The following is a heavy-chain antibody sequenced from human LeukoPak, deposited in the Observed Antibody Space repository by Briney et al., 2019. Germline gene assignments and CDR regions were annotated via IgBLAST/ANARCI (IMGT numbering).Heavy chain of an antibody. CDR3: ARDGSSGIAVAGTEYYYGMDV. CDR2: IYHSGST. V-gene: IGHV4-30-2*01. J-gene: IGHJ6*02. CDR1: GGSISSGGYS. Sequence: PSETLSLTCAVSGGSISSGGYSWSWIRQPPGKGLEWLGYIYHSGSTYYNPSLKSRVTISVDTSKNQFSLKLSSVTAADTAVYYCARDGSSGIAVAGTEYYYGMDVWGQGTTVTVSS. D-gene: IGHD6-19*01.